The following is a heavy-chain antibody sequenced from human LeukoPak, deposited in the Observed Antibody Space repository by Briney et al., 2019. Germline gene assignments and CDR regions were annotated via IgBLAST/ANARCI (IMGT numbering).Heavy chain of an antibody. D-gene: IGHD5-24*01. J-gene: IGHJ4*02. CDR1: GFTFSSYG. CDR2: ISYDGSNK. V-gene: IGHV3-30*18. Sequence: GRSLRLSCAASGFTFSSYGMHWVRQAPGKGLEWVAVISYDGSNKYYADSVKGRFTISRDNSKNTLYLQMNSLRAEDTAVYYCAKAHVRDGYNYGYWGLGTLVTVSS. CDR3: AKAHVRDGYNYGY.